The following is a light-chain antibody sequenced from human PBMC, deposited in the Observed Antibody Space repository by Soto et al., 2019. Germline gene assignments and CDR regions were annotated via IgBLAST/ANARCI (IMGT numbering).Light chain of an antibody. J-gene: IGKJ4*01. CDR3: QRFTRWPLA. Sequence: EIVLTQSPAALSVSRGXRATLSCWASQSVGSTLNWYQQKPGQAPRLLIYDTYIRATGIPARFSGSGSGTEFTLTISSLQSEDFGVYYCQRFTRWPLAFGGGTKVDIK. CDR2: DTY. CDR1: QSVGST. V-gene: IGKV3-15*01.